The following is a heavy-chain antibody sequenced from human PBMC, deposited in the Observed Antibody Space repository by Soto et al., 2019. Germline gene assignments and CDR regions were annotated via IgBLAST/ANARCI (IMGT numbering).Heavy chain of an antibody. CDR2: INHSGSS. CDR3: ERVFGEPATTMKGYHGMDV. Sequence: SATLCRTCAVYGVSHSGYYWSWLRQPPGKGLEWIGEINHSGSSNYNPSLKSRGTISVDTAKNPLYLKGSSGTAEDRAVYYWERVFGEPATTMKGYHGMDVWGQGTTVP. J-gene: IGHJ6*02. V-gene: IGHV4-34*01. CDR1: GVSHSGYY. D-gene: IGHD3-3*01.